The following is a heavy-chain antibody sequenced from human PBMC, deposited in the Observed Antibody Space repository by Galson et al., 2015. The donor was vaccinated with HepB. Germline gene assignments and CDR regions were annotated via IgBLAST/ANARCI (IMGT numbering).Heavy chain of an antibody. V-gene: IGHV4-59*01. D-gene: IGHD1/OR15-1a*01. CDR1: GGSISSYS. J-gene: IGHJ3*02. CDR3: ARAAGTGTPWDDAFDI. CDR2: FYYTGAA. Sequence: ETLSLTCSVSGGSISSYSWSWIRQPPGKGLEWIGYFYYTGAAHYTPSLETRVTMSVDTSKNQFSLRLRSVTAADTAVYYCARAAGTGTPWDDAFDIWGQGTMVTVSS.